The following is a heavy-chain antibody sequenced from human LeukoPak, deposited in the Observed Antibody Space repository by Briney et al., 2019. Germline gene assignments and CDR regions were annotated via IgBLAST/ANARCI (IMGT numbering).Heavy chain of an antibody. V-gene: IGHV3-53*01. CDR3: AKGVVVAPDVTPFDY. CDR2: IYADGNT. J-gene: IGHJ4*02. Sequence: GGSLRLSCAASGFIVNTNYMTWVRQAPGRGLEWVSFIYADGNTYYADSVKGRFTISRDNSKNTLYLQMNSLRAEDTAVYYCAKGVVVAPDVTPFDYWGQGTLVTVSS. CDR1: GFIVNTNY. D-gene: IGHD2-2*01.